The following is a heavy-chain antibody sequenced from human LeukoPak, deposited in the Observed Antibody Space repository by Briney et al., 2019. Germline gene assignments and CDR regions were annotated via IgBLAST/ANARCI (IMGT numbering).Heavy chain of an antibody. CDR3: ARDSDYGGNSQNAFDI. J-gene: IGHJ3*02. V-gene: IGHV3-30-3*01. Sequence: SCKASGGTFSSYAISWVRQAPGKGLERVAVISYDGSNKYYADSVKGRFTISRDNSKNTLYLQMNSLRAEDTAVYYCARDSDYGGNSQNAFDIWGQGTMVTVSS. D-gene: IGHD4-23*01. CDR1: GGTFSSYA. CDR2: ISYDGSNK.